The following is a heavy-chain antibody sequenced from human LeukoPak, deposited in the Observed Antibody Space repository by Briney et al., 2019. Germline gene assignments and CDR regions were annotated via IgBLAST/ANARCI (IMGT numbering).Heavy chain of an antibody. CDR1: GVTFSRYG. Sequence: PGGSLRLSCAASGVTFSRYGMHWGRQAPGKGQEWVAAIWHDGSDEYYADSVKGRFTISRDSSKNTLYLQMNSLRDADTAVYYCAKDGVGATSLDCWGQGTLVTVSS. CDR2: IWHDGSDE. CDR3: AKDGVGATSLDC. D-gene: IGHD1-26*01. V-gene: IGHV3-33*06. J-gene: IGHJ4*02.